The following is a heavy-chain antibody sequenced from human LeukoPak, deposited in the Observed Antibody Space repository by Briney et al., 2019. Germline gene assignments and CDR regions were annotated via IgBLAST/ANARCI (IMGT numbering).Heavy chain of an antibody. V-gene: IGHV3-23*01. CDR3: AKDNPNWKGVRAEYFQH. Sequence: GGSLRLSCAASGFTFSSYAMSWVRQAPGKGLEWVSAISGSGGSTYYADSVKGRFTISRDNSKNMLYLQMNSLRAEDTAVYYCAKDNPNWKGVRAEYFQHWGQGTLVTVSS. D-gene: IGHD1-1*01. CDR2: ISGSGGST. CDR1: GFTFSSYA. J-gene: IGHJ1*01.